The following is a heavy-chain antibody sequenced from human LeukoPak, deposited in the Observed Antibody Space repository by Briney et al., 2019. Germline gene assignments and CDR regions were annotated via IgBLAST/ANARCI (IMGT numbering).Heavy chain of an antibody. CDR2: INHSGST. V-gene: IGHV4-34*01. CDR1: GGSFSGYY. D-gene: IGHD3-16*02. Sequence: SETLSLICAVYGGSFSGYYWSWIRQPPGKGLEWIGEINHSGSTNYNPSLKSRVTISVDTSKNQFSLKLSSVTAADTAVYYCARGGDYVWGSYRYTFNYWGQGTLVTVSS. CDR3: ARGGDYVWGSYRYTFNY. J-gene: IGHJ4*02.